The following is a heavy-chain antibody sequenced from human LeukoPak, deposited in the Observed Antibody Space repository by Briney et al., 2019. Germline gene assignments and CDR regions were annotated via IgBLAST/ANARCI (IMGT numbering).Heavy chain of an antibody. Sequence: PSETLSLTCTVSGGSVSSYYWSWIRQPPGKGLEWIGYIYYSGSTNYNPSLKSRVTISLDTSKNQFSLKLTSVTAADTAVYYCARGHPHYDFWSGYYGYWGQGTLVTVSS. CDR2: IYYSGST. CDR3: ARGHPHYDFWSGYYGY. CDR1: GGSVSSYY. J-gene: IGHJ4*02. V-gene: IGHV4-59*02. D-gene: IGHD3-3*01.